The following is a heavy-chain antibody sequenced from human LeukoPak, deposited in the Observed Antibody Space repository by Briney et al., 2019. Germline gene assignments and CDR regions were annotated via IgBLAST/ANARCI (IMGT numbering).Heavy chain of an antibody. CDR3: ARAGMIVVVNDAFDI. V-gene: IGHV1-46*01. J-gene: IGHJ3*02. Sequence: ASVKVSCKASGYTFTSYYMHWVRQAPGQGPEWMGIINPSGGSTSYAQKFQGRVTMTRDMSTSTVYMELSSLRSEDTAVYYCARAGMIVVVNDAFDIWGQGTMVTVSS. CDR2: INPSGGST. D-gene: IGHD3-22*01. CDR1: GYTFTSYY.